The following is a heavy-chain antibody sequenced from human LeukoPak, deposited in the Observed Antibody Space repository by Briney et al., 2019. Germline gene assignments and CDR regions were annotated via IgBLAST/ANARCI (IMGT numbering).Heavy chain of an antibody. CDR3: ARHKYYYDSSGYWGAFDI. V-gene: IGHV4-59*08. CDR1: GGSISSYY. J-gene: IGHJ3*02. Sequence: PSETLSLTCTVSGGSISSYYWSWIRQPPGKGLKWIGYIYYSGSTNYNPSLKSRVTISVDTSKNQFSLKLSSVTAADTAVYYCARHKYYYDSSGYWGAFDIWGQGTMVTVSS. CDR2: IYYSGST. D-gene: IGHD3-22*01.